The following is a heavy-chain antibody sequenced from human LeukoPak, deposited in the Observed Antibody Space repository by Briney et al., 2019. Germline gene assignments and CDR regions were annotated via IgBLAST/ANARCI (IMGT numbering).Heavy chain of an antibody. CDR3: ARGDIDWLFYPRTSFDY. J-gene: IGHJ4*02. Sequence: SETLSLTCAVYGGSFSGYYWSWIRQPPGKGLEWIGEINHSGSTNYNPSLKSRVTISVDTSKNQFSLKLSSVTAADTAVYYCARGDIDWLFYPRTSFDYWGQGTLVTVYS. CDR1: GGSFSGYY. CDR2: INHSGST. V-gene: IGHV4-34*01. D-gene: IGHD3/OR15-3a*01.